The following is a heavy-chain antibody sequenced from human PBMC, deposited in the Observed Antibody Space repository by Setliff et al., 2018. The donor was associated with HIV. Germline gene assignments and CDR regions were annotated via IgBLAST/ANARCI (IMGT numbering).Heavy chain of an antibody. J-gene: IGHJ4*02. CDR3: ARGPTRFYFDY. Sequence: SETLSLTCTVSGGSISSYYWSWIRQPPGKGLEWIGYISYSGSTNYNPSRKSRVTILVDTSKNHFSLKLTSVTAADTAVYYCARGPTRFYFDYWGQGTLVTVSS. D-gene: IGHD2-2*01. CDR1: GGSISSYY. V-gene: IGHV4-59*01. CDR2: ISYSGST.